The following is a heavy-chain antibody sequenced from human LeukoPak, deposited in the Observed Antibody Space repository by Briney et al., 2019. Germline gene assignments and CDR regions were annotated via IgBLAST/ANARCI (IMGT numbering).Heavy chain of an antibody. CDR3: ASSQVARNAFDI. CDR2: IYYSGST. V-gene: IGHV4-39*07. J-gene: IGHJ3*02. CDR1: GGSISSSSYY. Sequence: SETLSLTCTVSGGSISSSSYYWGWIRQPPGKGLEWIGSIYYSGSTQYNPSLKSRVTISVDTSKNQFSLKLSSVTAADTAVYYCASSQVARNAFDIWGQGTMVTVSS. D-gene: IGHD5-12*01.